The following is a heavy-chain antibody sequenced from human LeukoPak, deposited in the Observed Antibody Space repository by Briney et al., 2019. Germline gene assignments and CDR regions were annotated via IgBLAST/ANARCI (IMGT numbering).Heavy chain of an antibody. CDR3: AKDPPTVWGYYFDY. Sequence: GGSLRLFCAASGFTFSSHAMSWVREAPGKGLEWLSAISGSGGSTYYADSVKGRFTISRDNSKNTLYLQMNSLRAEDTAVYYCAKDPPTVWGYYFDYWGQGTLVTVSS. V-gene: IGHV3-23*01. CDR2: ISGSGGST. D-gene: IGHD4-17*01. J-gene: IGHJ4*02. CDR1: GFTFSSHA.